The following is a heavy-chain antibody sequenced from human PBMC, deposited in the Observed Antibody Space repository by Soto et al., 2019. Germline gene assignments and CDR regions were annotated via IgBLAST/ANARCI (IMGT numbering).Heavy chain of an antibody. CDR1: GYTFTSHA. V-gene: IGHV1-3*01. CDR2: INVGNANT. D-gene: IGHD2-15*01. J-gene: IGHJ5*02. Sequence: ASVKVSCKTSGYTFTSHAIHWVRQAPGQVLEWMGWINVGNANTEYSHKFQDRVTITRDTSASTVYMELSSLRSEDTAMYYCAREPLCGGRCYDKSFLPWCQGTLVTVSS. CDR3: AREPLCGGRCYDKSFLP.